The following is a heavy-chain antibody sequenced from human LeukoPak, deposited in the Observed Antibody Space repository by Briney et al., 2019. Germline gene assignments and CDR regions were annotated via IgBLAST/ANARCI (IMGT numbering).Heavy chain of an antibody. D-gene: IGHD1-26*01. V-gene: IGHV4-4*02. CDR3: ARVPSESGSAYYFDY. CDR1: GASIASHSW. Sequence: PSETLSLTCAVSGASIASHSWWSWVRQPPGKGLEWIGEVYHSGGTNYNPSLESRVTISVDKSKNQFSLKLSSVTAADTAVYYCARVPSESGSAYYFDYWGQGTLVTVSS. J-gene: IGHJ4*02. CDR2: VYHSGGT.